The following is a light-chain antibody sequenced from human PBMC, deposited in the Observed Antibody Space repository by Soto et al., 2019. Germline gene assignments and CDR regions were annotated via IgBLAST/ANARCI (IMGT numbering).Light chain of an antibody. CDR3: QQLNSYPRGFT. CDR2: EAS. CDR1: QGISNY. Sequence: DIQLTQSPSFLSASVGDRVTITCRASQGISNYLAWYQQKPGKAPKLLIFEASTLQTGVPSRFSGSGSGTEFTLTISSLQPEDCATYYCQQLNSYPRGFTFGPGTKVDIK. J-gene: IGKJ3*01. V-gene: IGKV1-9*01.